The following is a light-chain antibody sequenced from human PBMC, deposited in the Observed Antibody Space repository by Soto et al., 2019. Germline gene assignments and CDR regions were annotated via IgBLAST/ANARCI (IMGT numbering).Light chain of an antibody. CDR2: GPS. V-gene: IGKV3-15*01. CDR1: QSVSSK. CDR3: QQYNNWPGT. J-gene: IGKJ1*01. Sequence: EIVLTQSPGTLSVSTGERATLSCRASQSVSSKLAWYQQKPGQAPRILFYGPSTGATGIPARFSCSGSKTKFTLTISSLESEDFAVYYCQQYNNWPGTFGQGTKVEIK.